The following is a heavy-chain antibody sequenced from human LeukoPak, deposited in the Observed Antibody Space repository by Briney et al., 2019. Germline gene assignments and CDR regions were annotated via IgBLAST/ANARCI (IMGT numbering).Heavy chain of an antibody. V-gene: IGHV3-21*01. CDR1: GGTFISYS. CDR3: ARYSGGFDY. CDR2: ISSSSSYI. Sequence: SCKASGGTFISYSMNWVRQAPGKGREWVSSISSSSSYIYYADSVKRRFTIYRDNAKNSLDLQMNSLRAEDTAVYYCARYSGGFDYWGQGTLVTVSS. J-gene: IGHJ4*02. D-gene: IGHD3-10*01.